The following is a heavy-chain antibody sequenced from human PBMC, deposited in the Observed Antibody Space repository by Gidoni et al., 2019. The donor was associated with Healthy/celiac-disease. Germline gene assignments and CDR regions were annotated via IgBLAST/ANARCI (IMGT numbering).Heavy chain of an antibody. CDR2: ISGSGGST. J-gene: IGHJ4*02. Sequence: EVQLLETGGGLVQPGGSLRLYCAASGVTFSSYAMSWVRQAPGKGLEWVSAISGSGGSTYYADSVKGRFTISRDNSKNTLYLQMNSLRAEDTAVYYCAKATILVAAYFNWGQGTLVTVSS. CDR1: GVTFSSYA. CDR3: AKATILVAAYFN. D-gene: IGHD2-15*01. V-gene: IGHV3-23*01.